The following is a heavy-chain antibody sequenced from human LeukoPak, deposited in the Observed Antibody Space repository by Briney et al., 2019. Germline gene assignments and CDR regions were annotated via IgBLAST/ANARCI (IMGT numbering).Heavy chain of an antibody. J-gene: IGHJ4*02. CDR1: GFTFSSYA. CDR3: ARGPPRYCSSTSCHDRGVDY. Sequence: GGSLRLSCAASGFTFSSYAMSWVRQAPGKGLEWVAVISYDGSNKYYADSVKGRFTISRDNSKNTLYLQMNSLRAEDTAVYYCARGPPRYCSSTSCHDRGVDYWGQGTLVTVSS. D-gene: IGHD2-2*01. V-gene: IGHV3-30-3*01. CDR2: ISYDGSNK.